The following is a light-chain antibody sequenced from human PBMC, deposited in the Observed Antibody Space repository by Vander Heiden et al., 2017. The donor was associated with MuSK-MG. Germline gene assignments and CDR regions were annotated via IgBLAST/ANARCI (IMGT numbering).Light chain of an antibody. CDR1: SSDIGGTNY. Sequence: QSAPTQPASVSGSPGQSVTISCTGSSSDIGGTNYISWYQQHPGKVPRLIMFEVNRPSGVSSRFSGSKSGNTASLTISGLQADDEADYYCSSHTSASTLDVVFGGGTKLTVL. CDR3: SSHTSASTLDVV. V-gene: IGLV2-14*03. J-gene: IGLJ2*01. CDR2: EV.